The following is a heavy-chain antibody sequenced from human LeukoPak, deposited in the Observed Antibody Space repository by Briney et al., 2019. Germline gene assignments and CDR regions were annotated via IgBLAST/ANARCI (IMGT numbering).Heavy chain of an antibody. CDR3: ATHGAAMGYYGMDV. CDR2: FDPEDGET. CDR1: GYTLTELS. J-gene: IGHJ6*02. Sequence: ASVKVSCKVSGYTLTELSMHWVRQAPGKGLEWMGGFDPEDGETIYAQKFQGRVTMTEDTSTDTAYMELSSLGSEDTAVYYCATHGAAMGYYGMDVWGQGTTVTVSS. D-gene: IGHD5-18*01. V-gene: IGHV1-24*01.